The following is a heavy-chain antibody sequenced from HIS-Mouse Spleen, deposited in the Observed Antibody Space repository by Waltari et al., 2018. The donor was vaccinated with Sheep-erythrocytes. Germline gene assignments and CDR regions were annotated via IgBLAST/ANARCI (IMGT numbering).Heavy chain of an antibody. V-gene: IGHV3-9*01. CDR2: DGWKSVSR. CDR1: GFSFDDYA. J-gene: IGHJ4*02. D-gene: IGHD2-2*01. CDR3: AKDISLNIVVVPAAVGDY. Sequence: EVQLVESGGGLVQPCRSLRLSCAASGFSFDDYAMHWVRQAPGKGLEWRSGDGWKSVSRGHADSVKGRFAISRDNAQNSLYLQMNSRRAEDTALYYSAKDISLNIVVVPAAVGDYWGQGTLVTVSS.